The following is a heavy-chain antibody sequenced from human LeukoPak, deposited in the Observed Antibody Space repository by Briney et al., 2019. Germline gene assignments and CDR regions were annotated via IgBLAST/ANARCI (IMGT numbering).Heavy chain of an antibody. V-gene: IGHV4-31*03. Sequence: PSETLSLTCTVSGGSISSGGYYWSWIRQPPGKGLEWIGSIYYSGSTYYNPSLKSRVTISVDTSKHQFSLKLSSVTAADTAVYYCTRAYYYDSSGYITDYWGQGTLVTVSS. D-gene: IGHD3-22*01. CDR2: IYYSGST. CDR1: GGSISSGGYY. J-gene: IGHJ4*02. CDR3: TRAYYYDSSGYITDY.